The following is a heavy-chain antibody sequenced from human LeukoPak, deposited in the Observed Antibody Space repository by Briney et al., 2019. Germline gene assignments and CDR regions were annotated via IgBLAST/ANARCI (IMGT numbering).Heavy chain of an antibody. CDR1: GYTFTSYA. V-gene: IGHV7-4-1*02. CDR2: INTNTGNP. Sequence: ASVKVSCKASGYTFTSYAMNWVRQAPGQGLEWMGWINTNTGNPTYAQGFTGRFVFSLDTSVSAAYLQISSLKAEDTAVYYCARLASSSWWVWFDPWGQGTLVTVSS. J-gene: IGHJ5*02. CDR3: ARLASSSWWVWFDP. D-gene: IGHD6-13*01.